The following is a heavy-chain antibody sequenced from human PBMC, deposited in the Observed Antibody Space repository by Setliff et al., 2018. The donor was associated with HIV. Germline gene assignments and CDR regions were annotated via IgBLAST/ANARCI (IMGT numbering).Heavy chain of an antibody. CDR3: SRSQGIGNYYMDV. V-gene: IGHV3-21*01. CDR2: ISYSSSYI. Sequence: LRLSCAASDFTFSTYCMNWVRQAPGKGLEWISSISYSSSYIYYSDSVKGRFTISRNDAENSLFLQLNSLRDEDTAVYYCSRSQGIGNYYMDVWGTGTTVTVSS. CDR1: DFTFSTYC. J-gene: IGHJ6*03. D-gene: IGHD2-15*01.